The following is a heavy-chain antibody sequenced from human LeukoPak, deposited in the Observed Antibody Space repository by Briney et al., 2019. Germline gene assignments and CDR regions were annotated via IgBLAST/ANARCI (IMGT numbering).Heavy chain of an antibody. CDR3: ARHRQGTTGYYFDY. V-gene: IGHV3-33*01. CDR1: GFTFRNYG. CDR2: IWDDGSNQ. J-gene: IGHJ4*02. D-gene: IGHD1-14*01. Sequence: GGSLRLPCAASGFTFRNYGMVWVRQAPGKGLEWVAVIWDDGSNQYYADSVKGRFTISRDNSKNTLSLQMNSLRVEDTAVYYCARHRQGTTGYYFDYWGQGTLVTASS.